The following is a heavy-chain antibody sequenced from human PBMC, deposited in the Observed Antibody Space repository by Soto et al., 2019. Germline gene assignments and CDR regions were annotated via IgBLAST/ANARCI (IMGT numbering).Heavy chain of an antibody. CDR2: VNHRGDT. CDR1: RGSFSAYY. V-gene: IGHV4-34*02. Sequence: QVQIQQWGAGLLRPSETLSLTCGVSRGSFSAYYWTWIRQPPGKGLEWIAEVNHRGDTTYNPSLRRRVTTSVDTPRNHFFLRLNSVTVADTAIYYCASNTVTPVDAMDVWGQGTTVTVS. CDR3: ASNTVTPVDAMDV. J-gene: IGHJ6*02. D-gene: IGHD4-17*01.